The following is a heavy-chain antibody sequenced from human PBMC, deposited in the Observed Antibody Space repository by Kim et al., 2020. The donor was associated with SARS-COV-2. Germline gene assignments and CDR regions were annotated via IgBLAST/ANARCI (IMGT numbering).Heavy chain of an antibody. J-gene: IGHJ4*02. D-gene: IGHD2-15*01. CDR3: AGDHGYCSGGSCY. Sequence: YNPSLKRRVTISVDTSKNQCSLKLSSVTAAETAVYYCAGDHGYCSGGSCYWGQGTLVTVSS. V-gene: IGHV4-39*07.